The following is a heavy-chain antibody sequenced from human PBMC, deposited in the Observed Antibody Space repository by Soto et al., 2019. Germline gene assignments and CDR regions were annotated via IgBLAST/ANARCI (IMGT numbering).Heavy chain of an antibody. Sequence: SETLSLTCTVSGGSIGSYYWNWIRQPPGKGLEWIGYMYYSGSSNYNPSLKSRVTISVDTSKNQFSLKLSSVTAADTAVYYCAGLQINYYYMDVWGKGTTVTVSS. D-gene: IGHD1-1*01. CDR3: AGLQINYYYMDV. V-gene: IGHV4-59*01. CDR1: GGSIGSYY. J-gene: IGHJ6*03. CDR2: MYYSGSS.